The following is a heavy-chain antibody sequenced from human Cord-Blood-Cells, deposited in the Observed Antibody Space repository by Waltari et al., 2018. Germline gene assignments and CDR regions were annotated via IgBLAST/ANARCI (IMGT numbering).Heavy chain of an antibody. Sequence: QVQLVQSGAEVKKPGASVKVSCKASGYTFTGYYMHWVRQAPGQGLEWMGRINPNRGGTNYAQKFQGRVTMTRDTSISTAYMELSRLRSDDTAVYYCARVARYCTGGVCYWYFDLWGRGTLVTVSS. D-gene: IGHD2-8*02. V-gene: IGHV1-2*06. CDR3: ARVARYCTGGVCYWYFDL. CDR1: GYTFTGYY. CDR2: INPNRGGT. J-gene: IGHJ2*01.